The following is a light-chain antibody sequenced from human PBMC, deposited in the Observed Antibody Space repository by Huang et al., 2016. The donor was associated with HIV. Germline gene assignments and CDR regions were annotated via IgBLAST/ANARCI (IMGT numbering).Light chain of an antibody. V-gene: IGKV1-39*01. Sequence: DIQMTKSPSSLSASVGDRISITCRASQTISTILNWYQQKPGKAPKLLIYAASNLQSGVSSRFSGTGSGTLFTLTVTGLLPDDFATYFCQQTSSVPLTFGGGTKVEMK. CDR3: QQTSSVPLT. CDR2: AAS. CDR1: QTISTI. J-gene: IGKJ4*01.